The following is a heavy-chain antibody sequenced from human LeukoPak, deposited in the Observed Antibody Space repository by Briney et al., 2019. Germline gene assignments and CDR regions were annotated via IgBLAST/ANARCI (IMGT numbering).Heavy chain of an antibody. CDR3: ARESRVAAAGTYYYYMDV. J-gene: IGHJ6*03. CDR1: GGTFSNYT. D-gene: IGHD6-13*01. CDR2: IIPILGIA. V-gene: IGHV1-69*04. Sequence: SVKVSCKASGGTFSNYTISWVRQAPGQGLEWMGRIIPILGIANYAPKFQGRVTITADKSTSTAYMELSSLRSEDTAVYYCARESRVAAAGTYYYYMDVWGKGTTVTVSS.